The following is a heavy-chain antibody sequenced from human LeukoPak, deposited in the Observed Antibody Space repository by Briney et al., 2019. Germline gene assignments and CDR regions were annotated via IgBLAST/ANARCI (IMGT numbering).Heavy chain of an antibody. V-gene: IGHV3-69-1*02. CDR1: GXXXXXYX. CDR3: ATDLYYDSSGGDL. D-gene: IGHD3-22*01. CDR2: ISRSGYI. Sequence: GGSLRLSCAAXGXXXXXYXMXXXXXXXGXGLXXVXXISRSGYIXXXTXVKGRFTISRDNAKNSLYLQMDSLGAEDTAVYYCATDLYYDSSGGDLWGRGTLVTVSS. J-gene: IGHJ2*01.